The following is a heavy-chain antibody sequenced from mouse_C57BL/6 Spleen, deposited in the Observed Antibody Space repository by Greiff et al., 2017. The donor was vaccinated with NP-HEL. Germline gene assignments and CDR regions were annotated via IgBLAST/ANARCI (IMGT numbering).Heavy chain of an antibody. D-gene: IGHD2-2*01. Sequence: VQLQQPGAELVKPGASVKLSCKASGYTFTSYWMHWVKQRPGRGLEWIGRIDPNSGGTKYNEKFKSKATLTVDKPSSTAYMQLSSLTSEDSAVYYCASSTMVTTGYFDYWGQGTTLTVSS. V-gene: IGHV1-72*01. CDR1: GYTFTSYW. J-gene: IGHJ2*01. CDR3: ASSTMVTTGYFDY. CDR2: IDPNSGGT.